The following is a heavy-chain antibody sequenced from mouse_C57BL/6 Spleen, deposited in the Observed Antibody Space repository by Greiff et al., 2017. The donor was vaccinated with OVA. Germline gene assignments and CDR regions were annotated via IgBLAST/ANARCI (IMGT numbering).Heavy chain of an antibody. V-gene: IGHV1-26*01. CDR2: INPNNGGT. D-gene: IGHD2-2*01. CDR1: GYTFTDYY. J-gene: IGHJ1*03. Sequence: EVKLQQSGPELVKPGASVKISCKASGYTFTDYYMNWVKQSHGKSLEWIGDINPNNGGTSYNQKFKGKATLTVDKSSSTAYMELRSLTSEDSAVYYCARIAVTTWYFDVWGTGTTVTVSS. CDR3: ARIAVTTWYFDV.